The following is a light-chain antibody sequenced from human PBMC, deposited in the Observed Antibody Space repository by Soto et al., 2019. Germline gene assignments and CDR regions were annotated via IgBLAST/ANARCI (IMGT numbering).Light chain of an antibody. V-gene: IGKV1-5*01. CDR1: QSVSKW. Sequence: DIQMTQSPSTLSASVGDRVTITCRASQSVSKWLAWYQQKPGKAPKLLLYDVSRLETGVPSRFSGSGSLTEFTLTISGLQPDDFATYYCHHYKTYNTFGAGTKLEIK. J-gene: IGKJ2*01. CDR3: HHYKTYNT. CDR2: DVS.